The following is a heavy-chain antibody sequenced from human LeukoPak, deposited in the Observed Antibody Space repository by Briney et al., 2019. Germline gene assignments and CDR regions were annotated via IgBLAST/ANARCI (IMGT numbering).Heavy chain of an antibody. CDR1: GGSISSGGYY. V-gene: IGHV4-31*03. CDR3: ARARPPLVAPPDY. Sequence: SETLSLTCTVSGGSISSGGYYWSWIRQHPGKGLEWIGYIYYSGSTYYNPSLKSRITISVDTSKNQFSLKLSSVTAADTAVYYCARARPPLVAPPDYWGQGTLVIVSS. CDR2: IYYSGST. J-gene: IGHJ4*02. D-gene: IGHD3-9*01.